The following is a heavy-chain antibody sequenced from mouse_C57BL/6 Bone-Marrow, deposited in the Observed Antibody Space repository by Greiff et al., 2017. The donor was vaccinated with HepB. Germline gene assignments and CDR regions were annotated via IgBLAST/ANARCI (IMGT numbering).Heavy chain of an antibody. D-gene: IGHD1-1*01. CDR3: ARGITTVVARYFDV. V-gene: IGHV5-12*01. Sequence: EVQRVESGGGLVQPGGSLKLSCAASGFTFSDYYMYWVRQTPEKRLEWVAYISNGGGSTYYPDTVKGRFTISRDNAKNTLYLQMSRLKSEDTAMYYCARGITTVVARYFDVWGTGTTVTVSS. J-gene: IGHJ1*03. CDR2: ISNGGGST. CDR1: GFTFSDYY.